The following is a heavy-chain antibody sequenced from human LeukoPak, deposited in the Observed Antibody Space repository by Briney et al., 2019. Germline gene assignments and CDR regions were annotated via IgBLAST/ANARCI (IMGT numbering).Heavy chain of an antibody. V-gene: IGHV3-21*01. D-gene: IGHD6-6*01. Sequence: GGSLRLSCAASGFTFSSYSMNWVRQAPGKGLEWVSSISSSSSYIYYADSAKGRFTIPRDNAKNSLYLQMNSLRAEDTAVYYCARDGDYSSSSDYWGQGTLVTVSS. J-gene: IGHJ4*02. CDR2: ISSSSSYI. CDR3: ARDGDYSSSSDY. CDR1: GFTFSSYS.